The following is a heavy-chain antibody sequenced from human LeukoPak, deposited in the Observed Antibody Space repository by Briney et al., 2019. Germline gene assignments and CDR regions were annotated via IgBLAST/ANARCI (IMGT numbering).Heavy chain of an antibody. D-gene: IGHD2-15*01. CDR2: ISSNSSYL. CDR1: GFTFSSCS. J-gene: IGHJ5*02. V-gene: IGHV3-21*01. Sequence: GGSLRLSCAASGFTFSSCSMNWVRQAPGKGLEWVSSISSNSSYLYYADSVKGRFTISRDNAKNSVYLQMNSLRAEDTAVYYCARDRLLHCSGGSYCIGWFDPWGQGTLVTVSS. CDR3: ARDRLLHCSGGSYCIGWFDP.